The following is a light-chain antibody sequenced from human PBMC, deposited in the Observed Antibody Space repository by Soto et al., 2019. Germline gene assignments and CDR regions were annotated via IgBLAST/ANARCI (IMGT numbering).Light chain of an antibody. Sequence: EIVLTQSPGTLSLSPGERATLSCRASQSVSSSYLAWYQQKPGQAPRLLIYGASIRATGIPDRFSGSGSGTDFTLTISRLEPEYFAVYSCQQYGSSPPYTFGQGTKLEIK. V-gene: IGKV3-20*01. CDR1: QSVSSSY. CDR2: GAS. J-gene: IGKJ2*01. CDR3: QQYGSSPPYT.